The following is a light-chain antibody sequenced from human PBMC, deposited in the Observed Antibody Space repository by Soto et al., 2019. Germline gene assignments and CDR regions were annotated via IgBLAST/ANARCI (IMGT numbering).Light chain of an antibody. J-gene: IGLJ1*01. Sequence: QSVLTQPASVSGSPGQSITISCTGTSSDVGGYNYVSWYQQHPGKAPKLMIYDVSNRPSGVSNRFSGSKSGNTASLTSSGLQAEDEADYYCSSYTSSITYVFGTGTNVTVL. CDR2: DVS. CDR1: SSDVGGYNY. V-gene: IGLV2-14*01. CDR3: SSYTSSITYV.